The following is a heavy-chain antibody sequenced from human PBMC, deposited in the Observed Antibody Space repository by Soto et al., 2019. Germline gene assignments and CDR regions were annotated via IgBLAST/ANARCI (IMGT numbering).Heavy chain of an antibody. CDR3: ARAIGYCANGVCYGYGAYYYYYGMDV. CDR2: INHSGST. CDR1: GGSFSNYY. V-gene: IGHV4-34*01. J-gene: IGHJ6*02. Sequence: SETLSLTCGVFGGSFSNYYWSWIRQPPGRGLEWLGEINHSGSTNYNSSLNSRVTISVDTSQNQFSLKLSSVTAADTAVYYCARAIGYCANGVCYGYGAYYYYYGMDVWGQGTTVTVSS. D-gene: IGHD2-8*01.